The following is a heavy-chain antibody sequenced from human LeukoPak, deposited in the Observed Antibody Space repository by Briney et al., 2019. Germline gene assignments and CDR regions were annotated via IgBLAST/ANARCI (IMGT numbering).Heavy chain of an antibody. D-gene: IGHD3-10*01. Sequence: PGGSLRLSCAASGLTFSSYWMSWVRQAPGKGLEWVANIKQDGSEKYYVDSVKGRFTISRDNAKNSLYLQMNSLRAEDTAVYYRARGRGVRGATSFYYYYMDVWGKGTTVTISS. J-gene: IGHJ6*03. CDR1: GLTFSSYW. CDR2: IKQDGSEK. CDR3: ARGRGVRGATSFYYYYMDV. V-gene: IGHV3-7*01.